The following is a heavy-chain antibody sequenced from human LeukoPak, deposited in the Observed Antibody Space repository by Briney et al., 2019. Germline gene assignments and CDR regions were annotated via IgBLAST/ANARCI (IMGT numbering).Heavy chain of an antibody. CDR3: ATAPYCSSRYRNWFDP. CDR1: GFTFDNYA. J-gene: IGHJ5*02. Sequence: GGSLRLSCAASGFTFDNYAMDWVRQAPGNGLEWVAFMSGDVGSTYYADSGKGRFTISTDNSKLSLYLQTNSLRTEDTALYYCATAPYCSSRYRNWFDPWGQGTLVTVSS. V-gene: IGHV3-43*02. CDR2: MSGDVGST. D-gene: IGHD6-13*01.